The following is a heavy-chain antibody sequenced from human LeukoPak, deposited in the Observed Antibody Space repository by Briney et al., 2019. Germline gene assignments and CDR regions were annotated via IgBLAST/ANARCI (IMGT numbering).Heavy chain of an antibody. CDR3: ARSRCSSISCASRGAFDI. CDR1: GGSISNYY. V-gene: IGHV4-4*07. CDR2: IYTSGST. J-gene: IGHJ3*02. Sequence: SETLSLTCNVSGGSISNYYWSWIRQPAGKGVELIGRIYTSGSTNYNPSLQSRVTMSVDTSKNQYSLQMSCVTAADTAVYYCARSRCSSISCASRGAFDIWGQGTMVTVSS. D-gene: IGHD2-2*01.